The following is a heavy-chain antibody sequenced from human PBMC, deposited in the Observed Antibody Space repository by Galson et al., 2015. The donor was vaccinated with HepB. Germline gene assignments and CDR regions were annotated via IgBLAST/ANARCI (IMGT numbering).Heavy chain of an antibody. CDR3: ARQKGTLMPFDY. V-gene: IGHV4-59*08. J-gene: IGHJ4*02. D-gene: IGHD1-1*01. CDR1: GGSISSYY. Sequence: ETLSLTCTVSGGSISSYYWTWIRQSPGKGLQWIGHIYYSGSTNYNPSLKSRVTISVDTSKNQFSLRLNSAIAADTAVYYCARQKGTLMPFDYWGQGTLVAVSS. CDR2: IYYSGST.